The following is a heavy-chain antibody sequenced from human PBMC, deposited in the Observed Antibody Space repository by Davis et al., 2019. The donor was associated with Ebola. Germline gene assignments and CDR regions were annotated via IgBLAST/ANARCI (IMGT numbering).Heavy chain of an antibody. V-gene: IGHV1-24*01. CDR3: ATVVGPHGDNTWFDP. Sequence: ASVKVSCKVSGYIPTELSIHWVRQAPGKGLEWMGGFDPENGEAIYAQNFQGRVAMTEDISTDTAYMELNSLRFEDTAVYYCATVVGPHGDNTWFDPWGQGTLVTVSS. CDR1: GYIPTELS. J-gene: IGHJ5*02. D-gene: IGHD4-17*01. CDR2: FDPENGEA.